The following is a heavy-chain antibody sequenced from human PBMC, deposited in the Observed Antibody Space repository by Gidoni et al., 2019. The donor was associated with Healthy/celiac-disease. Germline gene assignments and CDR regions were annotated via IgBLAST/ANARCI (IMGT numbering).Heavy chain of an antibody. CDR1: GYTLPSYY. CDR3: ARGPEPYYDFWSGYSHQYFYNWFDP. CDR2: INPSGGST. J-gene: IGHJ5*02. Sequence: QVQLVQSGAEVKKPGASVKVSCKASGYTLPSYYMHCVRQAHGKGLESMGKINPSGGSTSYAQKFQGRVTMTRDTSTSTVYMELSSLRSEDTAVYYCARGPEPYYDFWSGYSHQYFYNWFDPWGQGTLVTVSS. V-gene: IGHV1-46*01. D-gene: IGHD3-3*01.